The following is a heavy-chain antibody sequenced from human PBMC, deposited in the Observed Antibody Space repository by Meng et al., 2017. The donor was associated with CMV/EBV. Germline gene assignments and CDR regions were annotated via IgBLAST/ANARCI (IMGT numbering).Heavy chain of an antibody. Sequence: HVQLQQLGAGLLETSETLSLTGAVYGGSFSGYYLSWIRQPPGKGLEWIGDSNHSGSTNYNPSLKSRVTISVDTSKNQCSLKLSSVTAADTSVHYCARGVGGWFDPWGQGTLVTVSS. V-gene: IGHV4-34*01. CDR2: SNHSGST. J-gene: IGHJ5*02. CDR3: ARGVGGWFDP. D-gene: IGHD1-26*01. CDR1: GGSFSGYY.